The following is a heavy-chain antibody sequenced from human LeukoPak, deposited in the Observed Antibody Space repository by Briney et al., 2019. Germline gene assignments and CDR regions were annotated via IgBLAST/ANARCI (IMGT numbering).Heavy chain of an antibody. J-gene: IGHJ4*02. CDR2: ISGSGGST. CDR3: AKDLLINYYDSSGYYAH. CDR1: GFTFSRYA. D-gene: IGHD3-22*01. Sequence: PGGSLRLSCAASGFTFSRYAMSWVRQAPGKGLEWVSTISGSGGSTYYADSVKGRFTISRDNSKNTLYLQMNSLRAEDTAVYYCAKDLLINYYDSSGYYAHWGQGTLVTVSS. V-gene: IGHV3-23*01.